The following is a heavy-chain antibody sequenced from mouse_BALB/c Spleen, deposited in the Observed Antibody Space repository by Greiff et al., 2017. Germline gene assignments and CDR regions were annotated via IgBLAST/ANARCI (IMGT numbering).Heavy chain of an antibody. CDR2: ISSGGSYT. V-gene: IGHV5-6-4*01. Sequence: EVMLVESGGGLVQPGGSRKLSCAASGFTFSSFGMHWVRQAPEKRLEWVATISSGGSYTYYPDSVKGRFTISRDNAKNTLYLQMSSLKSEDTAMYYCTREGRGSSPFAYWGQGTLVTVSA. CDR1: GFTFSSFG. D-gene: IGHD1-1*01. CDR3: TREGRGSSPFAY. J-gene: IGHJ3*01.